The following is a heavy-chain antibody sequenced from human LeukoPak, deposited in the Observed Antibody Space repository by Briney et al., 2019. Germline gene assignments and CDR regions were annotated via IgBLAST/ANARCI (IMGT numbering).Heavy chain of an antibody. D-gene: IGHD3-22*01. V-gene: IGHV3-23*01. J-gene: IGHJ4*02. CDR2: ISGSGGST. CDR1: GFTLSSYA. Sequence: PGGSLRLSCAASGFTLSSYAMSWVRQAPGKGLEWVSAISGSGGSTYYADSVKGRFTISRDNSKNTLYLQMNSLRAEDTAVYYCARDQLPPHYYYDSSGYLPTDYWGQGTLVTVSS. CDR3: ARDQLPPHYYYDSSGYLPTDY.